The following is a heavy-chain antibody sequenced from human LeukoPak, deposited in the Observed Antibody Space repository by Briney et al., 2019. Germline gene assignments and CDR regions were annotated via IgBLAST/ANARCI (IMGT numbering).Heavy chain of an antibody. CDR3: ARGWRGSYSTSGRYNWFDP. CDR1: GGSISSYY. V-gene: IGHV4-59*12. CDR2: IYYSGST. Sequence: SETLSLTCTVSGGSISSYYWSWIRQPPGKGLEWIGYIYYSGSTNYNPSLKSRVTISVDTSKNQFSLKLSSVTAADTAVYYCARGWRGSYSTSGRYNWFDPWGQGTLVTVSS. J-gene: IGHJ5*02. D-gene: IGHD1-26*01.